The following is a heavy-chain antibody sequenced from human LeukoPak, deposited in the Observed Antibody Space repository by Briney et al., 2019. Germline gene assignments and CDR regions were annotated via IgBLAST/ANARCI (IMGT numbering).Heavy chain of an antibody. J-gene: IGHJ4*02. CDR2: ISGSGSAM. D-gene: IGHD1-26*01. Sequence: GGSLRLSCAASGFTFSSYSMNWVRRAPGKGLEWVSYISGSGSAMYYADSVKGRFTISRDNAKNSLYLQMNSLRAEDTAVYYCAVPREYGGSYPFDYWGQGTLVTVSS. CDR1: GFTFSSYS. V-gene: IGHV3-48*01. CDR3: AVPREYGGSYPFDY.